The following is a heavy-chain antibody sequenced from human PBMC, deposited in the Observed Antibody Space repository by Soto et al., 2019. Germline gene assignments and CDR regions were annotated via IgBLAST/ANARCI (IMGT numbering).Heavy chain of an antibody. CDR3: ARADGNIVVVAAAIQAYLGMDV. Sequence: GASVKVSCKASGYTFTGYYMHWVRQAPGQGLEWMGWINPNSGGTNYAQKFQGRVTMTRDTSISTAYMELSRLRSDDTAVYYCARADGNIVVVAAAIQAYLGMDVWGQGTTVTVSS. J-gene: IGHJ6*02. D-gene: IGHD2-2*01. CDR2: INPNSGGT. V-gene: IGHV1-2*02. CDR1: GYTFTGYY.